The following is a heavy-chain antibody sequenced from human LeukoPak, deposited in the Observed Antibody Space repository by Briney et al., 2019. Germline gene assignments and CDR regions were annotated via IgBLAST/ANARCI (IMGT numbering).Heavy chain of an antibody. J-gene: IGHJ3*02. CDR3: ARDLYSSKWYEGAFDI. Sequence: PGGSLRLSCAASGFTFSDYYMSWIRQAPGKGLEWVSYISSSGSTIYYADSVKGRFTISRDNAKNSLYLQMNSLRAEDTAVYYCARDLYSSKWYEGAFDIWGQGTMVTVSS. D-gene: IGHD6-13*01. CDR1: GFTFSDYY. CDR2: ISSSGSTI. V-gene: IGHV3-11*04.